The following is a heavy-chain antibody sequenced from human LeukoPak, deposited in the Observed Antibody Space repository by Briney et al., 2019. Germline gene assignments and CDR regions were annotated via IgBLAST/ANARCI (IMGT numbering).Heavy chain of an antibody. CDR3: VVGGSPGY. Sequence: GGFLRLSCAASGLAFSAYKMHWVRQAPRKGPVWVSRISTDGYTTDYADFVQGRFTASRDNTKNTWSLEMNSLRAEDTAVYYCVVGGSPGYWGQGTLVTVSS. CDR1: GLAFSAYK. CDR2: ISTDGYTT. V-gene: IGHV3-74*01. J-gene: IGHJ4*02. D-gene: IGHD2-15*01.